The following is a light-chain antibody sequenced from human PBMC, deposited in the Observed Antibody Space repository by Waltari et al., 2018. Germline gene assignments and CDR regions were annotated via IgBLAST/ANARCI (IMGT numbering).Light chain of an antibody. CDR3: QVWDSNVV. CDR1: NIGSES. Sequence: SYVLTQAPSVAVAPGQTARIPCGGNNIGSESVHGYQQKPGQAPVLVVYDNIDRPSGIPERFSGSNSRNMATLTISRVEAGDEADYYCQVWDSNVVFGGGTKLTVL. V-gene: IGLV3-21*02. CDR2: DNI. J-gene: IGLJ2*01.